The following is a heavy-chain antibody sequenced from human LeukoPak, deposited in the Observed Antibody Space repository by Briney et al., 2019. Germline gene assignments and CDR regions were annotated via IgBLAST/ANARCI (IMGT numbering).Heavy chain of an antibody. Sequence: PGGSLRLSCAASGFTFSSYSMNWVRQAPGKGLEWVSYISSSSSTIYYADSVKGRFTISRDNSKNTLYLQMNSLRAEDTAVYYCAKDSRRVFEVVIPRGSFDYWGQGTLVTVSS. CDR2: ISSSSSTI. CDR1: GFTFSSYS. J-gene: IGHJ4*02. D-gene: IGHD3-3*01. CDR3: AKDSRRVFEVVIPRGSFDY. V-gene: IGHV3-48*01.